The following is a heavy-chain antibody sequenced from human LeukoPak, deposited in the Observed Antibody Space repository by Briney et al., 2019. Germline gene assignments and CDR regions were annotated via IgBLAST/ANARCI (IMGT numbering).Heavy chain of an antibody. CDR3: ARHPNYDWELRWDYYYYYMDV. Sequence: SETLSLTCTVSGGSISSSSYYWGWIRQPPGKGLEWIGSIYYSGSTYYNPSLKSRVTISVDTSKNQFSLKLSSVTAADTAVYYCARHPNYDWELRWDYYYYYMDVWGKGTTVTVSS. D-gene: IGHD1-26*01. CDR1: GGSISSSSYY. J-gene: IGHJ6*03. CDR2: IYYSGST. V-gene: IGHV4-39*01.